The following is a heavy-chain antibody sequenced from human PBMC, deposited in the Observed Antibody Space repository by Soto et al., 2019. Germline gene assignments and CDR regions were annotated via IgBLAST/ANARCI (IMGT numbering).Heavy chain of an antibody. J-gene: IGHJ5*02. Sequence: QVQLVQSGSEVMKPGASVRVSCKTSGYTFSSYYLHWVRQAPGQGLEWMGIIKPRGGSTSYAQKFQGRVTMTRDTSTRTGYMELSSLRSEDTAVYYCARGNTYSSGNYAKIDTWGQGPLVTVSS. CDR1: GYTFSSYY. CDR2: IKPRGGST. V-gene: IGHV1-46*01. D-gene: IGHD3-10*01. CDR3: ARGNTYSSGNYAKIDT.